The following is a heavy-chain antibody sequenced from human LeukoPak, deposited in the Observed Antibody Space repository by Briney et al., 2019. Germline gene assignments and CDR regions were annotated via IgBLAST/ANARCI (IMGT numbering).Heavy chain of an antibody. D-gene: IGHD6-19*01. CDR2: ISYDGSNK. Sequence: GGSLRLSCAASGFTFSSYGMHWVRQAPGKGLEWVAVISYDGSNKYYADSVKGRFTISRDNSKNTLYLQMNSLRAEDTAVYYCAKPDIAVAFVSDHWGQGTLVTVSS. CDR1: GFTFSSYG. J-gene: IGHJ4*02. V-gene: IGHV3-30*18. CDR3: AKPDIAVAFVSDH.